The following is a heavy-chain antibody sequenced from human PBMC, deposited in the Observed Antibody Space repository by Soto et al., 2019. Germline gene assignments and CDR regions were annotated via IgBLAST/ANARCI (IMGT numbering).Heavy chain of an antibody. D-gene: IGHD2-8*01. V-gene: IGHV4-31*03. Sequence: SETLSLTCTVSGGSISSGGYYWSWIRQHPGKGLEWIGYIYYSGSTYYNPSLKSRVTISVDTSKNQFSLKLSSVTAADTAVYYCARGWYRTNGVCYSPHAFDIWGQGTMVTVS. CDR2: IYYSGST. CDR1: GGSISSGGYY. J-gene: IGHJ3*02. CDR3: ARGWYRTNGVCYSPHAFDI.